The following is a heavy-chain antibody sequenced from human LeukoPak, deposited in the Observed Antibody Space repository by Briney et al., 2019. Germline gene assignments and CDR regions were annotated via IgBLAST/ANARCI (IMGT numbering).Heavy chain of an antibody. CDR2: IHNSGST. CDR1: GGSISSHH. CDR3: ARASYSSSWYAVDN. D-gene: IGHD6-13*01. J-gene: IGHJ4*02. Sequence: SETLSLTCTVSGGSISSHHWSWIRQPPGKRLEWIGYIHNSGSTNYNPSLKSRVTISVDTSKNQFSLKVSSVTAADTAVYYCARASYSSSWYAVDNWGQGTLVTVSS. V-gene: IGHV4-59*08.